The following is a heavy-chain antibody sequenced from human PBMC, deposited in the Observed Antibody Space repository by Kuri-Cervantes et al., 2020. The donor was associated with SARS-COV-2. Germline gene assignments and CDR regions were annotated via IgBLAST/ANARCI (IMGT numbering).Heavy chain of an antibody. D-gene: IGHD3-3*01. CDR1: GYDFLRNS. CDR3: ARDFWSGYYPYYYMDV. J-gene: IGHJ6*03. Sequence: ASVKVSCKTSGYDFLRNSMSWFRQAPGQGLEWMGWISGSTGNTIYTQKFQDRVTITTDTSTNTGYMELSSLRSEDTAVYYCARDFWSGYYPYYYMDVWGKGTTVTVSS. V-gene: IGHV1-18*01. CDR2: ISGSTGNT.